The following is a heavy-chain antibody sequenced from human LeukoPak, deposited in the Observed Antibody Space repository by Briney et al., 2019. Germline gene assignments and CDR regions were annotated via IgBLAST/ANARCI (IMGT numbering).Heavy chain of an antibody. CDR3: ARAPASAYCSGGSCYGGGALGNYVDY. Sequence: SVKISCKASGGTFSSYAISWVRQAPGQGLEWMGRIIPILGIANYAQKFQGRVTITADKSTSTAYMELSSLRSEDTAVYYCARAPASAYCSGGSCYGGGALGNYVDYWGQGTLVTVSS. J-gene: IGHJ4*02. CDR1: GGTFSSYA. V-gene: IGHV1-69*04. CDR2: IIPILGIA. D-gene: IGHD2-15*01.